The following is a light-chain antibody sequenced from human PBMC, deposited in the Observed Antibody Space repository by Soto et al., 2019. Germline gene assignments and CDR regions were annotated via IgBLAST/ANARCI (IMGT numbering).Light chain of an antibody. CDR1: STDVGGYNY. Sequence: QSVLTQPASVSGSPGQSITISCTGTSTDVGGYNYVSWYQQHPGKAPKLLISDVSHRPSGVSFRFSGSKSGNTASLTISGLQAEDEADYYCKSYSGGPTLYLFGTGTKLTVL. J-gene: IGLJ1*01. CDR3: KSYSGGPTLYL. CDR2: DVS. V-gene: IGLV2-14*01.